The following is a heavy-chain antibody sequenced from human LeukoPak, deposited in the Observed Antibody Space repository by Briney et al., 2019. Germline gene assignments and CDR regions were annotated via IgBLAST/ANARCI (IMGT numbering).Heavy chain of an antibody. Sequence: GGSLRLSCAASGFTFSSYWMHWVRQAPGKGLVWVSLIKSDGSSTNYADSVKGRFTISRDNAKNTLYLQMNSLRAEDTAVYYCAKDWDYYGSGSYSDYWGQGTTVTVSS. V-gene: IGHV3-74*01. CDR1: GFTFSSYW. CDR3: AKDWDYYGSGSYSDY. J-gene: IGHJ4*03. D-gene: IGHD3-10*01. CDR2: IKSDGSST.